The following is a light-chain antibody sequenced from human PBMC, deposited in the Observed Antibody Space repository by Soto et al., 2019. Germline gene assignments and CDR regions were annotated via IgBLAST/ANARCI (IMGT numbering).Light chain of an antibody. CDR1: QGINSF. J-gene: IGKJ4*01. CDR3: QQLERYPST. V-gene: IGKV1-9*01. Sequence: IQLTQSPSSLSASVVALVTIICRASQGINSFLAWYQQKPGKAPKLLIYAASTLQSGVPSRFSGSGSGTDFTLTISSLQPEDFATYYCQQLERYPSTFGGGTKVDIK. CDR2: AAS.